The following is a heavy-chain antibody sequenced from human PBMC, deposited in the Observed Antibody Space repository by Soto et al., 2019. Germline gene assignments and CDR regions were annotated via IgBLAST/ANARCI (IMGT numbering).Heavy chain of an antibody. J-gene: IGHJ6*02. D-gene: IGHD3-16*01. CDR1: GGSISSSYW. CDR3: ARDGLRTYYYYGMDV. CDR2: IYHSGST. V-gene: IGHV4-4*02. Sequence: QVRLQESGPGLVKPSGTLSLTCAVSGGSISSSYWWSWVRQPPGKGLEWIGEIYHSGSTNYNPSLKSRVTIAVDKSKNQFSLKLSSVTAADTAVYYCARDGLRTYYYYGMDVWGQGTTVTVSS.